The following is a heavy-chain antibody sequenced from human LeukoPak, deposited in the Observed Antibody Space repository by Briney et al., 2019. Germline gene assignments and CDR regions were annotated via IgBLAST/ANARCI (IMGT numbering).Heavy chain of an antibody. V-gene: IGHV4-34*01. CDR3: ARTPYLCSGGSCYSGYFDY. CDR2: INHSGST. Sequence: SETLSLTCAVYGGSFSDYYWSWIRQPPGKGLEWIGEINHSGSTNYNPSLKSRITISVDTSKNQFSLKLSSVTAADTAVYYCARTPYLCSGGSCYSGYFDYWGQGTLVTVSS. D-gene: IGHD2-15*01. J-gene: IGHJ4*02. CDR1: GGSFSDYY.